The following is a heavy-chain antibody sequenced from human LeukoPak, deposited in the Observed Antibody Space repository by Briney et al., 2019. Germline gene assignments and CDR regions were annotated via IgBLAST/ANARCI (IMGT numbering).Heavy chain of an antibody. J-gene: IGHJ4*02. V-gene: IGHV3-30*02. D-gene: IGHD5-18*01. Sequence: GGSLRLSCVASGYSFSSYGIHWVRRAPGKGLEWMRFIRYDGSQKYYADSVKGRFTISRDDSKNTLSLQMNNLRAEDTAVYYCALGYNFGYQYFDFWGQGTLVTVSS. CDR1: GYSFSSYG. CDR2: IRYDGSQK. CDR3: ALGYNFGYQYFDF.